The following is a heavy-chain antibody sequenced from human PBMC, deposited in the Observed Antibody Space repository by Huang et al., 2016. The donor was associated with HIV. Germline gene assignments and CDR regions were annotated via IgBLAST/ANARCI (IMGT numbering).Heavy chain of an antibody. D-gene: IGHD2-15*01. CDR3: ATSTPDVGAGVLRSAFDI. J-gene: IGHJ3*02. V-gene: IGHV1-24*01. CDR2: FEPEEGET. CDR1: GYTVSELS. Sequence: QVQLVESGAELKKPGASVRVSCKVSGYTVSELSLHWVRKAPEKGLEWMGGFEPEEGETSYAQRWQGRVTMTEDTSTDTAYMELRSLRPEDTAVYYCATSTPDVGAGVLRSAFDIWGQGTMVTVSS.